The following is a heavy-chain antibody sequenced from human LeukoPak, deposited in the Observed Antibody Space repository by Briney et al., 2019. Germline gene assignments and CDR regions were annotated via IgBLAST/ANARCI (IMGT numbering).Heavy chain of an antibody. CDR3: ASRYCSGGSCRPDWGYYGMDV. J-gene: IGHJ6*02. D-gene: IGHD2-15*01. CDR2: IYPSSDT. Sequence: SETLSLTCTVSGASISSHYWSWIRQSAGKGLEWIGRIYPSSDTNYNPSLKSRVTMSADRSKNQFSLNLSSVTAADTAVYYCASRYCSGGSCRPDWGYYGMDVWGQGTTVTVSS. CDR1: GASISSHY. V-gene: IGHV4-4*07.